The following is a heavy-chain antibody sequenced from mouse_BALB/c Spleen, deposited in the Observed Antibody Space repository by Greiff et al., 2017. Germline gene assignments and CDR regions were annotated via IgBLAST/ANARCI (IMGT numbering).Heavy chain of an antibody. J-gene: IGHJ4*01. CDR3: ARGGYGNYDAMDY. V-gene: IGHV1-67*01. D-gene: IGHD2-10*02. Sequence: QVQLKESGPELVRPGESVKISCTGSGYTFTDYAMHWVKQSHAKSLEWIGVISIYYDNTNYNQKFKGKATMTVDKSSSTAYMELARLTSEDSAIYYCARGGYGNYDAMDYWGQGTSVTVSS. CDR1: GYTFTDYA. CDR2: ISIYYDNT.